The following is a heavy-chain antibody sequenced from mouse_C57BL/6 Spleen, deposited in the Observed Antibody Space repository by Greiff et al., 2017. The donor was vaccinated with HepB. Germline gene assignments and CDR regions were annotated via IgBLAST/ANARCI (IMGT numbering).Heavy chain of an antibody. CDR3: ARFGATVDAMDY. D-gene: IGHD1-1*01. J-gene: IGHJ4*01. CDR1: GYTFTSYW. CDR2: IYPGSGST. V-gene: IGHV1-55*01. Sequence: QVQLKQPGAELVKPGASVKMSCKASGYTFTSYWITWVKQRPGQGLEWIGDIYPGSGSTNYNEKFKSKATLTVDTSSSTAYMQLSSLTSEDSAVYYCARFGATVDAMDYWGQGTSVTVSS.